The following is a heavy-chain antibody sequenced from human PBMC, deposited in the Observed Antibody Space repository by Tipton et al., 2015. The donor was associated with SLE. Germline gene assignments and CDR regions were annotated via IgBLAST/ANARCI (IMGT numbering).Heavy chain of an antibody. CDR1: GASIGSHH. CDR2: IFYSGGT. V-gene: IGHV4-59*11. J-gene: IGHJ6*02. D-gene: IGHD1-26*01. Sequence: TLSLTCTVSGASIGSHHWTWIRQPPGKGLEWIGNIFYSGGTNYSPFLNSRITISVDTSKNQFSLKLSPVTAADTAVYYCARGVVGARAGYGMDVWGQGTTVTVSS. CDR3: ARGVVGARAGYGMDV.